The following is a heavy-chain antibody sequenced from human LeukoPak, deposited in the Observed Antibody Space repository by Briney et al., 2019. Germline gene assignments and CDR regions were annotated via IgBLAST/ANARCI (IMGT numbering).Heavy chain of an antibody. CDR2: IYTSGST. V-gene: IGHV4-61*02. D-gene: IGHD3-22*01. Sequence: SETLSLTCTVSGGSISSSSYYWSWIRQPAGKGLEWIGRIYTSGSTNYNPSLKSRVTMSVDTSKNQFSLKLSSVTAADTAVYYCARSRYYYDSSGYYYKGIYYFDYWGQGTLVTVSS. CDR1: GGSISSSSYY. CDR3: ARSRYYYDSSGYYYKGIYYFDY. J-gene: IGHJ4*02.